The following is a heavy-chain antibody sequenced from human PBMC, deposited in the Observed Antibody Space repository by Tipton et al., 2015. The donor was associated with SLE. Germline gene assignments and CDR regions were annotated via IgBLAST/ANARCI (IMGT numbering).Heavy chain of an antibody. D-gene: IGHD1-20*01. CDR1: GFSFSSYW. J-gene: IGHJ6*03. CDR3: ARRGLTFNYYYYMDV. CDR2: IDSTGSST. V-gene: IGHV3-74*03. Sequence: SLRLSCAASGFSFSSYWMHWVRHAPGKGLVWVSEIDSTGSSTTYADSVRDRFTISRDNSKNTLYLQMNSLRAEDTAVYYCARRGLTFNYYYYMDVWGKGTTVTVSS.